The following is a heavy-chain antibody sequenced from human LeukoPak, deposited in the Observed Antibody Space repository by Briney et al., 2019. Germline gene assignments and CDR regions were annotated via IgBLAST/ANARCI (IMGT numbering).Heavy chain of an antibody. V-gene: IGHV4-59*08. CDR2: IYSSGST. J-gene: IGHJ4*02. D-gene: IGHD1-26*01. CDR1: GGSISSYY. CDR3: AKSVGAAPFEY. Sequence: SETLSLTCTVSGGSISSYYWSWIRQPPGKGLEWIGYIYSSGSTNSNPSLKSRVTMSVDTSKNQFSLKMSSVTAADTAVYYCAKSVGAAPFEYWGQGTLVTVSS.